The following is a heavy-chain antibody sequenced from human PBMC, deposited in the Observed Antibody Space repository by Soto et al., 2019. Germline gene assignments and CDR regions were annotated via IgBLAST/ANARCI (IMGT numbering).Heavy chain of an antibody. CDR1: GFTFSSYA. CDR2: ISGSGGST. CDR3: AKAPRYNWNYGNWFDP. V-gene: IGHV3-23*01. J-gene: IGHJ5*02. D-gene: IGHD1-7*01. Sequence: PGGSLRLSCAASGFTFSSYAMSWVRQAPGKGLEWVSAISGSGGSTYYADSVKGRFTISRDNSKNTLYLQMNSLRAEDTAVYYCAKAPRYNWNYGNWFDPWGQGTLVTVSS.